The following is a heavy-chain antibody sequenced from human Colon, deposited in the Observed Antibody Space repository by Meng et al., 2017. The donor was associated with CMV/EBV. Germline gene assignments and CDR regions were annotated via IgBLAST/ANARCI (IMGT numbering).Heavy chain of an antibody. D-gene: IGHD3-3*02. V-gene: IGHV1-2*02. Sequence: VQAVQVGAEWKKAGAPVKVSFKPFGSTFTDYNIHWVRQAPGQGLEWMGWINSISGDTNYAQKFQGRVTMTRDTSITTAYMELNSLKSDDTAVYYCGRDRHLDPWGQGTLVTVSS. CDR2: INSISGDT. CDR3: GRDRHLDP. J-gene: IGHJ5*02. CDR1: GSTFTDYN.